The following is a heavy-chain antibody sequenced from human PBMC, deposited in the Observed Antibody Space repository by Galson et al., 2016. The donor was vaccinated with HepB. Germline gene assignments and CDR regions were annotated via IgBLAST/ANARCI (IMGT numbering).Heavy chain of an antibody. CDR1: GFTFKNYA. CDR3: AKDRYSSGWYRALDY. D-gene: IGHD6-19*01. Sequence: SLRLSCAASGFTFKNYAMHWVRQAPGKGLEWVAGVSWNSGSVDSAASVGGRFTISRDNGRNSLYLQMNSLRGEDTAFYFCAKDRYSSGWYRALDYWGHGILVTVSS. V-gene: IGHV3-9*01. J-gene: IGHJ4*01. CDR2: VSWNSGSV.